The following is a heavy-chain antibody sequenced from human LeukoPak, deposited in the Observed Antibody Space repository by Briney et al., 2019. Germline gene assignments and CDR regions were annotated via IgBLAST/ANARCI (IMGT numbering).Heavy chain of an antibody. Sequence: ASVKVSCKASGYTFTSYGITWVRQAPGQGLEWMGWISAYNGNTNYAQKLQGRVTMTTDTSTSTAYMELRSLRSDDTAVYYCARFERWTGTLSLNYGGQGTLVPVSS. D-gene: IGHD3/OR15-3a*01. J-gene: IGHJ4*02. CDR3: ARFERWTGTLSLNY. CDR2: ISAYNGNT. V-gene: IGHV1-18*01. CDR1: GYTFTSYG.